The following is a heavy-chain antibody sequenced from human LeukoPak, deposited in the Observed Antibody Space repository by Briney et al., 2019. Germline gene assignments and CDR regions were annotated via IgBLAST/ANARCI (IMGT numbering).Heavy chain of an antibody. CDR3: AKGSYYDSSGSFYFDY. CDR1: GYTFSSYA. V-gene: IGHV3-23*01. Sequence: ASVKVSCKASGYTFSSYAMSWVRQAPGKGLEWVSGISGSGDNTYYADSVTGRFTISRDNSKNTLYVQVNSLGTEDTAAYYCAKGSYYDSSGSFYFDYWGQGTLVTVSS. D-gene: IGHD3-22*01. CDR2: ISGSGDNT. J-gene: IGHJ4*02.